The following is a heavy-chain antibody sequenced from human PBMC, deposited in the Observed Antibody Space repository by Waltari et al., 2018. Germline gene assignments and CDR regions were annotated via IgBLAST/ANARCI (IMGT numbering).Heavy chain of an antibody. CDR3: ARVKMPRMEVTGGMDV. V-gene: IGHV4-61*02. J-gene: IGHJ6*02. Sequence: QVQLQESGPGLVKPSQTLSLTCTVSGGSVSSGSYYWNWIRQPAGRGLEWIGRIYTSGLTKFNPSLKSRLTISIDTSKNQFSLRLSSVTAADTAVYYCARVKMPRMEVTGGMDVWGQGTTVTVSS. CDR2: IYTSGLT. D-gene: IGHD2-21*02. CDR1: GGSVSSGSYY.